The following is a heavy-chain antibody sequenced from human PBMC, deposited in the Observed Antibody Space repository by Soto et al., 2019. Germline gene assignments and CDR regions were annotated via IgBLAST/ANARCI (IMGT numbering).Heavy chain of an antibody. CDR1: KFTFRANS. CDR2: VNGGGDIT. Sequence: EVQLLESGGGLVQPGGSLRPPCAPSKFTFRANSISWVRQAPGKGLEWVSGVNGGGDITYYAESVKGRFTISRDNSKTTLYLQMNSLRAEDTAVFYCARGHFGVTMDVWGQGTTVTVSS. D-gene: IGHD3-3*01. J-gene: IGHJ6*02. V-gene: IGHV3-23*01. CDR3: ARGHFGVTMDV.